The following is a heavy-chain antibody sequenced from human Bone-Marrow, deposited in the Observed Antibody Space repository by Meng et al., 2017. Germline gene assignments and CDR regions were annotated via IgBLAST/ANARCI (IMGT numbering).Heavy chain of an antibody. J-gene: IGHJ4*01. CDR1: GASIGTTSYY. D-gene: IGHD3-10*01. CDR3: ARDFGEQGDLLADY. Sequence: SETLSLTCTVSGASIGTTSYYWGWIRQPPGKGLEWIGSIYYRGSTYYSPSLKSRVTISLDTSKNQFSLNLNSVTAADTAVYYCARDFGEQGDLLADYWGHGTLVTVSS. V-gene: IGHV4-39*07. CDR2: IYYRGST.